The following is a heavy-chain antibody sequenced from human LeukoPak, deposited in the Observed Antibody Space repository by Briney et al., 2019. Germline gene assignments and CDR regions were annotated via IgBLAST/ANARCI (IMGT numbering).Heavy chain of an antibody. CDR3: VREILYCSGGSCYRGPFDN. D-gene: IGHD2-15*01. CDR2: IFHRGGT. CDR1: NDSISSGDYY. Sequence: SETLSLTCTVSNDSISSGDYYWNWIRQPPGKGLEWIGYIFHRGGTSYNPSLKSRILYSVDTSQNQFSLKLNSVTAADTAVYYCVREILYCSGGSCYRGPFDNWGQGTLVTVSA. V-gene: IGHV4-30-4*01. J-gene: IGHJ4*02.